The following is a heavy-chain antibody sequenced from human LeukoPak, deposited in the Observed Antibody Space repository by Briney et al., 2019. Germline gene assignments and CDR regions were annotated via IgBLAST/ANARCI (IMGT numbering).Heavy chain of an antibody. D-gene: IGHD6-19*01. Sequence: SETLSLTCTVSGGSISSSSYYWGWIRQPPGTGLEWIGSINYSGSTYYNPSLKSRVTISVDTSKNQFSLKLSSVTAADTAVYYCARIAVAGTNLDYWGQGTMVTVSS. CDR3: ARIAVAGTNLDY. CDR1: GGSISSSSYY. V-gene: IGHV4-39*07. CDR2: INYSGST. J-gene: IGHJ4*02.